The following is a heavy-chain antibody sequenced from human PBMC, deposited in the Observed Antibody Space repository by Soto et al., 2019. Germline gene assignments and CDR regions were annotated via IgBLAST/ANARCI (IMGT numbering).Heavy chain of an antibody. Sequence: QVQLVESGGGVVQPGRSLRLSCAASGFTFSSYAMHWVRQAPGKGLEWVAVIAYDGSNKYYADSVKGRFTISRDNSKNTPYLQMNTLRAEDTAVYYCAGGAVEMATIHVFDYWGQGTLVTVSS. V-gene: IGHV3-30-3*01. D-gene: IGHD5-12*01. CDR2: IAYDGSNK. CDR1: GFTFSSYA. CDR3: AGGAVEMATIHVFDY. J-gene: IGHJ4*02.